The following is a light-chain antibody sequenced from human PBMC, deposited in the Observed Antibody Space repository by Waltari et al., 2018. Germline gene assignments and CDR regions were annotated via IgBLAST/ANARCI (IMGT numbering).Light chain of an antibody. CDR1: TGTVTSSPY. V-gene: IGLV7-46*01. J-gene: IGLJ3*02. CDR2: DTT. CDR3: LLSYGRARV. Sequence: QALLSQAPSLTVSPGGTLTPPCTSSTGTVTSSPYPYWFQQKPGQPPRTLIYDTTNKQSWTPDRFSGSLLGGKAALTLSGAQPEDEADYYCLLSYGRARVFGGGTKLTVL.